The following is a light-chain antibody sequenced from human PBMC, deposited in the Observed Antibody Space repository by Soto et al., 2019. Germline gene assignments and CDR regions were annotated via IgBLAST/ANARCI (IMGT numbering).Light chain of an antibody. CDR3: EVWKTSSDPYV. J-gene: IGLJ1*01. V-gene: IGLV3-21*02. CDR1: NIGSKS. Sequence: SYELTQPPSVSVAPGQTARITCGGNNIGSKSVHWYQRKPGQAPVLVVYDDSDRPSGIPERFSGSNSGNTATLTISRVEAGDEGEYYCEVWKTSSDPYVVGTGTKVTVL. CDR2: DDS.